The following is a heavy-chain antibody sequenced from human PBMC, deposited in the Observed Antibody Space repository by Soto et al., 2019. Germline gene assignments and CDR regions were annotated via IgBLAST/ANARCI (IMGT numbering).Heavy chain of an antibody. CDR1: GDSISSGSDS. CDR2: TYPRGNA. D-gene: IGHD3-22*01. CDR3: ARATQYYFDRSGYPTGPHFAFDI. J-gene: IGHJ3*02. V-gene: IGHV4-30-2*01. Sequence: PSETLSLTCAIYGDSISSGSDSWNWIRQPPGKGLEWIGYTYPRGNAYHNPSLKSRVTISVDMSKNQFSLQLRSVTAADTAVYYCARATQYYFDRSGYPTGPHFAFDIWGQGTMVT.